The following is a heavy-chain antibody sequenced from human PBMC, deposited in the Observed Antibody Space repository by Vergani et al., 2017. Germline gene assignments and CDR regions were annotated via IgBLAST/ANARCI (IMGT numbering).Heavy chain of an antibody. J-gene: IGHJ4*02. CDR3: ARLKYCSSTSCTHDY. CDR1: GGTFSSYA. CDR2: IIPIFGTA. V-gene: IGHV1-69*01. D-gene: IGHD2-2*01. Sequence: QVQLVQSGAEVKKPGSSVKVSCKASGGTFSSYAISWVRQAPGQGLEWMGGIIPIFGTANYAQKLQGRVTITADESTSTAYMELSSLRSEDTAVYYCARLKYCSSTSCTHDYWGQGTLVTVSS.